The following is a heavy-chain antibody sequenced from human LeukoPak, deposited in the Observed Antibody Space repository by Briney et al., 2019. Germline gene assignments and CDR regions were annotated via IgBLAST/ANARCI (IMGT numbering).Heavy chain of an antibody. CDR1: GYTFTGYY. J-gene: IGHJ5*02. CDR2: INPNSGGT. D-gene: IGHD3-10*01. Sequence: ASVKVSCKASGYTFTGYYMHWVRQAPGQGLEWMGWINPNSGGTNYAQKFQGRVTMTRDTSISTAYMEPSRLRSDDTAVYYCARVSFSGSGSDAWGQGTLVTVSS. CDR3: ARVSFSGSGSDA. V-gene: IGHV1-2*02.